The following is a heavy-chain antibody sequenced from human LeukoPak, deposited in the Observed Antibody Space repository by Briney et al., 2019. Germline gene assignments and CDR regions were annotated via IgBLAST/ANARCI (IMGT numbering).Heavy chain of an antibody. CDR3: TRDQTITMTVVLPPDAFDI. D-gene: IGHD3-22*01. CDR1: GFTFRSYG. J-gene: IGHJ3*02. Sequence: GGSLRLSCAASGFTFRSYGMNWVRQAPGKGLEWVSSISSGSLYIYYADSVKGRFTISRDNAKNSLYLQMNSLRAEDTAVYYCTRDQTITMTVVLPPDAFDIWGRGTLVTVSS. CDR2: ISSGSLYI. V-gene: IGHV3-21*01.